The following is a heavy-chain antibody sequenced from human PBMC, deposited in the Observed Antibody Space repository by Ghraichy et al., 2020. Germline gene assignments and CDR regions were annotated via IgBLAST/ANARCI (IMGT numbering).Heavy chain of an antibody. V-gene: IGHV3-48*02. J-gene: IGHJ4*02. Sequence: GGSLRLSCAASGFTFSSYSMNWVRQAPGKGLEWVSYISSSSSTIYYADSVKGRFTISRDNAKNSLYLQMNSLRDEDTAVYYCARGEWGYDSGGYYNFDYWGQGTLVTVSS. CDR2: ISSSSSTI. D-gene: IGHD3-22*01. CDR1: GFTFSSYS. CDR3: ARGEWGYDSGGYYNFDY.